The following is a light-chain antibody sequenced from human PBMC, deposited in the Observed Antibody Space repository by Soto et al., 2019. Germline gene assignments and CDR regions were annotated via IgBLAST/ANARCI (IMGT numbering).Light chain of an antibody. CDR2: DVT. CDR1: QSVTY. V-gene: IGKV3-11*01. Sequence: ETVLTQSPATLSLSPGERATLSCRASQSVTYLAWYQQKPGQGPRLLIYDVTNRATGIPARFSGSGSGTDFTLTISSLEPEDFAVYYCQQRTNWLTFGGGTKVDIK. J-gene: IGKJ4*01. CDR3: QQRTNWLT.